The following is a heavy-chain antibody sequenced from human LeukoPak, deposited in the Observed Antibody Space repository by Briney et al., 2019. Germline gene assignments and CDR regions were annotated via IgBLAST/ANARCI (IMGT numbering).Heavy chain of an antibody. J-gene: IGHJ5*02. V-gene: IGHV4-59*01. CDR1: GGSISSYY. CDR2: IYYSGST. D-gene: IGHD5-12*01. CDR3: ASSRACLATPFDP. Sequence: SETLSLTCTVSGGSISSYYWSWIRQPPGKGLEWIGYIYYSGSTNYNPSLKSRVTISVDTSKNQFSLKLSSVTAADTAVYYCASSRACLATPFDPWGQGTLVTVSS.